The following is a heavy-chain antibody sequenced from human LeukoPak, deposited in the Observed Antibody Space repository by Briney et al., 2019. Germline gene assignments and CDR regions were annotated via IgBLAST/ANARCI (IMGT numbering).Heavy chain of an antibody. J-gene: IGHJ6*02. V-gene: IGHV3-30*18. CDR3: AKGKDIVVVPVDYYYYYGMDV. CDR2: ISYDGSNK. CDR1: GFTFSSYG. Sequence: GGSLRLSCAASGFTFSSYGMHWVRQAPGKGLEWVAVISYDGSNKYYADSVKGRFTISRDNSKNTLYRQMNSLRAEDTAVYYCAKGKDIVVVPVDYYYYYGMDVWGQGTTVTVSS. D-gene: IGHD2-2*01.